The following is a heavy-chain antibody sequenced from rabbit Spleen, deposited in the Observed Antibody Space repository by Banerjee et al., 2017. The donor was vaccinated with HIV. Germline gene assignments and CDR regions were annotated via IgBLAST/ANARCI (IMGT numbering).Heavy chain of an antibody. Sequence: QSLEESGGDLVKPGASLTLTCTASRFSFSSSDWIYWVRQAPGKGLEWIGYIDPVFGTTYYASWATGRFTISRTSSTTVTLRMTSLTAADRATYFCARDLVGVIGWNFYLWGPGTLVTVS. CDR3: ARDLVGVIGWNFYL. D-gene: IGHD1-1*01. CDR1: RFSFSSSDW. CDR2: IDPVFGTT. J-gene: IGHJ4*01. V-gene: IGHV1S40*01.